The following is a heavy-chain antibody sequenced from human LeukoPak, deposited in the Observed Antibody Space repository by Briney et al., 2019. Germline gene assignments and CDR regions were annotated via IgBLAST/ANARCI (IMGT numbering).Heavy chain of an antibody. J-gene: IGHJ4*02. V-gene: IGHV4-34*01. CDR1: GGSFSGYY. D-gene: IGHD2-2*02. CDR2: INHSGST. Sequence: TSATLSLTCAVYGGSFSGYYWSWIRPPPGKGLEWIGEINHSGSTNYNPSLKSRVTISVDTSKNQFSLKLSSVTAADTAVYYCARERRNNCSSTSCYTKFDYWGQGTLVTVSS. CDR3: ARERRNNCSSTSCYTKFDY.